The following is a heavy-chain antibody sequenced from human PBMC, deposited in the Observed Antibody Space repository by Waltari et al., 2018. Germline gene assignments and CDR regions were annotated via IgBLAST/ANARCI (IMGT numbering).Heavy chain of an antibody. V-gene: IGHV3-48*04. CDR2: ISSGGSTI. CDR3: ARDALTPYYYYYYMDV. J-gene: IGHJ6*03. D-gene: IGHD1-20*01. CDR1: GFTFNTYN. Sequence: EVLLLESGGGLVQPGGSRRLSCAASGFTFNTYNMTWVRQAPGKGLEWIAYISSGGSTIYYADSVRGRFTISRDTAKNSLYLQLNSLRVEDTAVYYCARDALTPYYYYYYMDVWGKGTTITVSS.